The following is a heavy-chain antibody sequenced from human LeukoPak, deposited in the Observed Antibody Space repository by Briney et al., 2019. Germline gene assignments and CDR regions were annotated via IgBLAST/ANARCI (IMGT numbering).Heavy chain of an antibody. Sequence: SETLSLTCAVYGGSFSGYYWSWIRQPPGKGLEWIGEINHSGSTNYNPSLKSRVTISVDTSKNQFSLKLSSVTAADTAVYYCARGGYDFWSGPTRINWFDPWGQGTLVTVSS. CDR1: GGSFSGYY. D-gene: IGHD3-3*01. CDR2: INHSGST. J-gene: IGHJ5*02. CDR3: ARGGYDFWSGPTRINWFDP. V-gene: IGHV4-34*01.